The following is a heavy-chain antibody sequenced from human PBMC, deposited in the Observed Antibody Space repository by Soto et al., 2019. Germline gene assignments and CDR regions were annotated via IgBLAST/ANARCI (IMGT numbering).Heavy chain of an antibody. CDR1: GGSFGGYY. J-gene: IGHJ5*02. D-gene: IGHD3-3*01. CDR2: INHSGST. CDR3: ARGSRYGREITIFGVVTQPTRGYWFDP. V-gene: IGHV4-34*01. Sequence: SETLSLTCAVYGGSFGGYYWSWIRQPPGKGLEWIGGINHSGSTNYNPSLKSRVTISVDTSKNQFSLKLSSVTAADTAVYYCARGSRYGREITIFGVVTQPTRGYWFDPWGQGTLATVSS.